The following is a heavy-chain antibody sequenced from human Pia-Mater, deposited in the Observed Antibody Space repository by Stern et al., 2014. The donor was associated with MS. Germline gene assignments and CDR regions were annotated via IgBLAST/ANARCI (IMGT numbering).Heavy chain of an antibody. CDR3: VGTWRENPFDS. CDR2: VSNTGTAK. Sequence: EVQLVESGGDLGQPGGSLRLSCAASGFNLRDYSMSWVRQAPGKGLEWVSFVSNTGTAKYYADPVKGRLTISRDIASNSLYLQMHSLRDEDTAVYYCVGTWRENPFDSWGQGILVTVSS. D-gene: IGHD5-24*01. CDR1: GFNLRDYS. J-gene: IGHJ4*02. V-gene: IGHV3-48*02.